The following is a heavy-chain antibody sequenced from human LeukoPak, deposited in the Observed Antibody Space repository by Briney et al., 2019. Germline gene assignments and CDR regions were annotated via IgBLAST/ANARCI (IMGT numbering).Heavy chain of an antibody. Sequence: SETLSLTCTVSGGSISSYYWSWIRQPAGKGLEWIGRIYTSGSTNYNPSLKSRVTMSVDTSKNQFSLKLSSVTAADTAEYYCARVRYDILTGYYIKDYWGQGTLVTVSS. J-gene: IGHJ4*02. CDR2: IYTSGST. CDR1: GGSISSYY. D-gene: IGHD3-9*01. V-gene: IGHV4-4*07. CDR3: ARVRYDILTGYYIKDY.